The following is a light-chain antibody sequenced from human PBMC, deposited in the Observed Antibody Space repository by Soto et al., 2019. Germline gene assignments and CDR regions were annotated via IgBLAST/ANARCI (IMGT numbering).Light chain of an antibody. J-gene: IGKJ2*01. V-gene: IGKV3-20*01. CDR3: HQYGSTPPYT. CDR1: QSIINNY. CDR2: GSS. Sequence: EVVLTQSPGTLSLSPGERATLSCRASQSIINNYLAWYQQRPGQAPRLLIYGSSDRATGIPGRFSGSGSGADFTLTIRRLEPEDFAVYYRHQYGSTPPYTFGQGTKVQI.